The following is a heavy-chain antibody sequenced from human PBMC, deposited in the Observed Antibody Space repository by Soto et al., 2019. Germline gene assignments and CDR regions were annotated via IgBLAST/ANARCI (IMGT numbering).Heavy chain of an antibody. CDR1: GGSISSYY. V-gene: IGHV4-59*01. Sequence: QVQLQESGPGLVKPSETLSLTCTVSGGSISSYYWSWIRQPPGKGLEWIGYIYYSGSTNYNPSLKSRVTISVDTSKNQFSLKLSSVTAADTAVYYCARDGRDGYKGIYYYYGMDVWGQGTTVTVSS. CDR2: IYYSGST. J-gene: IGHJ6*02. CDR3: ARDGRDGYKGIYYYYGMDV. D-gene: IGHD5-12*01.